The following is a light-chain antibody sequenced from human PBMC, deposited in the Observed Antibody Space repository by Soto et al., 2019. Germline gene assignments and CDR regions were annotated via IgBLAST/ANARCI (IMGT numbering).Light chain of an antibody. CDR2: RNH. CDR1: GSNIGTHA. V-gene: IGLV1-44*01. J-gene: IGLJ2*01. Sequence: QSVLTQSPSESATPGQRVTLSFSGSGSNIGTHAVNWYQQVPGTAPTLLIFRNHQRPSGVPDRFSGSKSGTSASLAISGPQSEDEADYYCAAWDDSRRAVVFGGGTKVTVL. CDR3: AAWDDSRRAVV.